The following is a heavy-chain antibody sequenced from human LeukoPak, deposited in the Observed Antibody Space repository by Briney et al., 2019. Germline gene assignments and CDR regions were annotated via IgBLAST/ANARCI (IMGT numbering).Heavy chain of an antibody. V-gene: IGHV1-46*01. J-gene: IGHJ4*02. D-gene: IGHD3-10*01. CDR3: ARANGGGLDY. CDR2: IHPTDGST. CDR1: GYTFSTYY. Sequence: ASVKVSCMTSGYTFSTYYMHWVRQAPGQGLEWLGIIHPTDGSTSYTQKIQGRVTMTRATATGTVYLELSSLRSEDTAVYWCARANGGGLDYWGQGTLITVSS.